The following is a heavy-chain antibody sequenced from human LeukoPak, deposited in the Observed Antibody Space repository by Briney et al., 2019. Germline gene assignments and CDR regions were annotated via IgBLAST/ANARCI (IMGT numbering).Heavy chain of an antibody. CDR2: ISYDGSNK. CDR3: ARGDDSGYYDYFDY. Sequence: PGRSLRLSCAASGFTFSSYGMHWVRQAPGKWLEWVAVISYDGSNKYYADSVKGRFTISRDNSKNTLYLQMNSLRAEDTAMYYCARGDDSGYYDYFDYWGQGALVTVSS. CDR1: GFTFSSYG. D-gene: IGHD3-22*01. V-gene: IGHV3-30*03. J-gene: IGHJ4*02.